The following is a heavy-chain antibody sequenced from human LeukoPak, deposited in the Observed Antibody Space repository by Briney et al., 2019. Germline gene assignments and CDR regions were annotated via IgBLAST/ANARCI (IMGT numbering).Heavy chain of an antibody. Sequence: GGSLRLSCAASGFTFSSYWMHWVRQAPGKGLVWVSRINSDGSSTSYADSVKGRFTITRDNAKNTLYLQMNSLRAEDTAVYYCARDGSTWANWFDPWGQGTRVTVSS. J-gene: IGHJ5*02. CDR2: INSDGSST. V-gene: IGHV3-74*01. CDR1: GFTFSSYW. CDR3: ARDGSTWANWFDP. D-gene: IGHD6-13*01.